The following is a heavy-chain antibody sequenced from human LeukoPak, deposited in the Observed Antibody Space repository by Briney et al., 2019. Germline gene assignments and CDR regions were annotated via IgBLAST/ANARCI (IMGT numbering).Heavy chain of an antibody. V-gene: IGHV1-69*05. CDR1: GGTFISYG. J-gene: IGHJ4*02. D-gene: IGHD6-6*01. CDR2: MIPIFGTG. Sequence: SXKVSCKASGGTFISYGIRWVGQAHGEGGEWMGGMIPIFGTGKYARKIKGRVTITTDESTSTVYMALSSLRSEDAAVYYCARSYRSSSRGGYYFDNWGQGTLVTVSS. CDR3: ARSYRSSSRGGYYFDN.